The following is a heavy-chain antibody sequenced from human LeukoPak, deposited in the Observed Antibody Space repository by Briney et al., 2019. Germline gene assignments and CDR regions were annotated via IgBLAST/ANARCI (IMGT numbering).Heavy chain of an antibody. CDR3: ARVYGSGWYNDY. CDR2: IYYSGTT. J-gene: IGHJ4*02. Sequence: PSQTLSLXCTVSGGSISSVDYYWSWIRQPPEKGLECIGYIYYSGTTHYNPSLKSRLSISVDTSKNQFSLKLNSVTAADTAVYFCARVYGSGWYNDYWGQGTLVTVSS. V-gene: IGHV4-30-4*08. D-gene: IGHD6-19*01. CDR1: GGSISSVDYY.